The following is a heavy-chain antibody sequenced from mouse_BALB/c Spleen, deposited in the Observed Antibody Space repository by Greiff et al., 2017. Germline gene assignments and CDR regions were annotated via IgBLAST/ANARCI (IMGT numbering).Heavy chain of an antibody. CDR2: ISTYYGDA. V-gene: IGHV1S137*01. Sequence: QVQLQQSGAELVRPGVSVKISCKGSGYTFTDYAMHWVKQSHAKSLEWIGVISTYYGDASYNQKFKGKATMTVDKSSSTAYMELARLTSEDSAIYYCARGFYYGNSWYFDVWGAGTTVTVSS. CDR1: GYTFTDYA. D-gene: IGHD2-1*01. J-gene: IGHJ1*01. CDR3: ARGFYYGNSWYFDV.